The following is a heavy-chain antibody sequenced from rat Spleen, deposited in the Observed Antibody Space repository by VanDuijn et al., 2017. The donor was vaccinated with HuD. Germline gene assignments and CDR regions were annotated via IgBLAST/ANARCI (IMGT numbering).Heavy chain of an antibody. CDR1: GFTFSNYD. J-gene: IGHJ2*01. CDR2: ISTSGGST. V-gene: IGHV5S13*01. Sequence: EVQLVESGGGLVQPGRSLKLSCAASGFTFSNYDMAWVRQAPTKGLEWVASISTSGGSTYYRDSVKVRFTISRDNAKNILALQVDSLRSEDTATYYCVRHNLRYYGYSYFDYWGQGVMVTVSS. D-gene: IGHD1-7*01. CDR3: VRHNLRYYGYSYFDY.